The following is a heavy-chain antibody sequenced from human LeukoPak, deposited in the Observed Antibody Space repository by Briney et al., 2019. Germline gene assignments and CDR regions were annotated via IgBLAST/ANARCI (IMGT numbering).Heavy chain of an antibody. D-gene: IGHD3-22*01. CDR2: IIPIFGTA. V-gene: IGHV1-69*05. J-gene: IGHJ4*02. CDR1: GYTFTSYD. CDR3: ARESSDSSGSHHWGY. Sequence: GASVKVSCKASGYTFTSYDINWVRQATGQGLEWMGGIIPIFGTANYAQKFQGRVTITTDESTSTAYMELSSLRSEDTAVYYCARESSDSSGSHHWGYWGQGTLVTVSS.